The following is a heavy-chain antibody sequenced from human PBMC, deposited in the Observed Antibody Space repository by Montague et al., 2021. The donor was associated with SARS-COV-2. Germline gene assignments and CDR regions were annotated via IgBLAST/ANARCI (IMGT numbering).Heavy chain of an antibody. CDR2: IKTDGSYT. CDR3: ARAPHCAGGTCYSFDYYGMDV. Sequence: SLRLSCAASGFIFSNYWWHWVRQVPGKGLVWVSRIKTDGSYTTYADSVKGRFTISRDNVKNTVYLQVNSLRVEDTGVYYCARAPHCAGGTCYSFDYYGMDVWGRGSTVTVSS. CDR1: GFIFSNYW. V-gene: IGHV3-74*01. D-gene: IGHD2-15*01. J-gene: IGHJ6*02.